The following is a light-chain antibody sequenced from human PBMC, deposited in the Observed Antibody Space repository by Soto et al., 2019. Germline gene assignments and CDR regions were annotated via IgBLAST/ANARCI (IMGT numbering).Light chain of an antibody. J-gene: IGKJ1*01. CDR1: QSVGTS. CDR2: DAA. Sequence: DIVLTQSPANLSLSPGDRATLSCRASQSVGTSLAWYKQQPGQAPRLLIHDAAYRASGIPERFRGSGSGTAFSLSISSLEPDDFAVYYCQHRSSWPRSFGRGTKVEV. CDR3: QHRSSWPRS. V-gene: IGKV3-11*01.